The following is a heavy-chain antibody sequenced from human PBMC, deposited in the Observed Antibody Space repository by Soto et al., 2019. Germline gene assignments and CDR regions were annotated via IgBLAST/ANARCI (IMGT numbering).Heavy chain of an antibody. D-gene: IGHD6-25*01. CDR1: VFTLSNDL. CDR3: MGQVQSGPWRA. J-gene: IGHJ5*02. Sequence: VGSLRLSCSSSVFTLSNDLVHWVRQSPGKGLVWVSRISADGSDTAYADSVKGRFSISRDNARNTVYLQMSSLRVDDTAVYYCMGQVQSGPWRAWGQGTLVSVSS. CDR2: ISADGSDT. V-gene: IGHV3-74*01.